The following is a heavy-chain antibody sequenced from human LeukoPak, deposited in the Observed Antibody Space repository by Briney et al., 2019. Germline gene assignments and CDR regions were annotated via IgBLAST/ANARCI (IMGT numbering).Heavy chain of an antibody. Sequence: SESLSLTCTVSGGSISSHYWSWIRQSPGKGLEWIGYIYHSGSTNYNPSLKSRVTISVDTSNNQFSLKLSSVTAADTAVYYCARGEMATIEDAFDIWGQGTMVTVSS. D-gene: IGHD5-24*01. J-gene: IGHJ3*02. CDR3: ARGEMATIEDAFDI. CDR2: IYHSGST. V-gene: IGHV4-59*11. CDR1: GGSISSHY.